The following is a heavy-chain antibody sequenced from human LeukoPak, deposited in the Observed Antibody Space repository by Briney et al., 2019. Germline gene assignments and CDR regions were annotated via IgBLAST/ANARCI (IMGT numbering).Heavy chain of an antibody. Sequence: ASVKVSCKASGGTFSSYAISWVRQAPGQGLEWMGGIIPIFGTANYAQKFQGRVTITADESTSTAYMELSSLRSEDTAVYYCAREPYSGSYLGEYWFDPWGQGTLVTVSS. CDR2: IIPIFGTA. D-gene: IGHD1-26*01. V-gene: IGHV1-69*13. J-gene: IGHJ5*02. CDR3: AREPYSGSYLGEYWFDP. CDR1: GGTFSSYA.